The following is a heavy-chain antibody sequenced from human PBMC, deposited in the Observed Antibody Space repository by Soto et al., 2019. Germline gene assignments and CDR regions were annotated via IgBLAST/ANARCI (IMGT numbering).Heavy chain of an antibody. CDR3: ARDISGLLGFIADY. J-gene: IGHJ4*02. D-gene: IGHD3-22*01. V-gene: IGHV1-18*01. Sequence: QVQLVQSGAEVKKPGASVKVSCKASGYTFTNHGISWVRQAPGQGLEWMGWISAYNGNTNYAQKLQGRVTMTTDTSXSTAYMELRSMRSDDTAVYYCARDISGLLGFIADYWGQGTLVTVSS. CDR1: GYTFTNHG. CDR2: ISAYNGNT.